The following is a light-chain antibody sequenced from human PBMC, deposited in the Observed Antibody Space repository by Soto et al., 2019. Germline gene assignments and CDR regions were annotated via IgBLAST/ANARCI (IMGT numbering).Light chain of an antibody. CDR2: DVS. J-gene: IGLJ2*01. Sequence: QSALTQPASVSGSPGQSITISCTGTSSDVGGYNYVSWSQQHPGKAPKLMIYDVSNRPSGVSNRFSGSTSGNTASLTISGIQAEDEADYYCSSYTSSSTLVVFGGGTKLTVL. V-gene: IGLV2-14*01. CDR3: SSYTSSSTLVV. CDR1: SSDVGGYNY.